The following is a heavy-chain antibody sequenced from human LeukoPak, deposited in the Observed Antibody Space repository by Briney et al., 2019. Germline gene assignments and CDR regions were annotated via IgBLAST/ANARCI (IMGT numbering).Heavy chain of an antibody. CDR3: ARGSPSRYCSGGSCYSYAFDI. Sequence: SETLSLTCAVYGGSFSGYYWSWIRQPPGKGLEWIGEINHSGSTNYSPSLKSRVTISVDTSKNQFSLKLSSVTAADTAVYYCARGSPSRYCSGGSCYSYAFDIWGQGTMVTVSS. CDR1: GGSFSGYY. CDR2: INHSGST. J-gene: IGHJ3*02. D-gene: IGHD2-15*01. V-gene: IGHV4-34*01.